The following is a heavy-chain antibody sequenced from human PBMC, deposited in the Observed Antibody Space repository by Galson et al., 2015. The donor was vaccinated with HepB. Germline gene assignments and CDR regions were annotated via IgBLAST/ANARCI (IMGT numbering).Heavy chain of an antibody. V-gene: IGHV4-31*03. D-gene: IGHD3-22*01. CDR1: GGSISSGGYY. CDR2: IYYSGST. J-gene: IGHJ4*02. Sequence: LSLTCTVSGGSISSGGYYWSWIRQHPGKGLEWIGYIYYSGSTYYNPSLKSRVTISVDTSKNQFSLKLGSVTAADTAVYYCARDFFRYDRSGYYYYFDYWGQGTLVTVSS. CDR3: ARDFFRYDRSGYYYYFDY.